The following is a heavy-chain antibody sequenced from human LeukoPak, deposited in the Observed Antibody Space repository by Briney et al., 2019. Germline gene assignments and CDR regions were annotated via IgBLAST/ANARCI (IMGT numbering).Heavy chain of an antibody. Sequence: GESLKISCKGSGYSFTNCWIGWVRQMPGKGLEWMGITYPGDSDTRYSPSFQGQVTISADKSISTAYLQWSSLTASDTAIYYCARLLDYYDSSGSLLGAFDIWGQGTMVTVSS. CDR3: ARLLDYYDSSGSLLGAFDI. D-gene: IGHD3-22*01. J-gene: IGHJ3*02. CDR1: GYSFTNCW. CDR2: TYPGDSDT. V-gene: IGHV5-51*01.